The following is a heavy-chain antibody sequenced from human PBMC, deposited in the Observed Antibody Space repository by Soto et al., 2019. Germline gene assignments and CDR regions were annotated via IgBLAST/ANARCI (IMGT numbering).Heavy chain of an antibody. CDR1: GXTFTSND. CDR3: AGXPPXWGFDF. V-gene: IGHV1-8*01. D-gene: IGHD3-16*01. Sequence: QVQLVQSGAEVKKPGASVKVSXXGSGXTFTSNDINXVRQAXXQGFEWMGWMSPKSGDTGYSQKFQGRVTMTRDTSRSTAYMELSSLRSEDTAVYYCAGXPPXWGFDFWGQGTLVTVSS. J-gene: IGHJ4*02. CDR2: MSPKSGDT.